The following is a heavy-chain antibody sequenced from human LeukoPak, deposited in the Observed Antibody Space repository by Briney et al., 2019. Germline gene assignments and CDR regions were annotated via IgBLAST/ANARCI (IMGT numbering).Heavy chain of an antibody. CDR1: GFTFSSYG. V-gene: IGHV3-33*01. CDR3: ARIGHDLYQTFDS. D-gene: IGHD2-2*01. J-gene: IGHJ5*01. CDR2: IDYDGSDQ. Sequence: GRSLRLSCAASGFTFSSYGMHGVRQAPGKGLEWVAAIDYDGSDQYYAESVKGRFTISRDDSKNTLYLQMNSLRAEDTAIYYCARIGHDLYQTFDSWGHGTLITVSS.